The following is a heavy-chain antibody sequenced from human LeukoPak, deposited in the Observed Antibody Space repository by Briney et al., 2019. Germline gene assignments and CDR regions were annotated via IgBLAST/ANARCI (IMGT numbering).Heavy chain of an antibody. Sequence: GGSLRLSCAASGFTFSSYAMSWVRQAPGKGLEWVSAISGSGGSTYYADSVKGRFTISRHNSKNTLYLQMNSLRAEDTAVYYCARVNAGYDSRSGTFDYWGQGTLVTVSS. CDR3: ARVNAGYDSRSGTFDY. J-gene: IGHJ4*02. CDR2: ISGSGGST. CDR1: GFTFSSYA. V-gene: IGHV3-23*01. D-gene: IGHD3-22*01.